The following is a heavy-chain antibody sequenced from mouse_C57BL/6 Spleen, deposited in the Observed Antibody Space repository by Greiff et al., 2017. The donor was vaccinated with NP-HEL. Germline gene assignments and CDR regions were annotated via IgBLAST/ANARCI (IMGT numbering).Heavy chain of an antibody. CDR1: GYTFTSYW. CDR2: IDPSDSET. V-gene: IGHV1-52*01. D-gene: IGHD2-10*01. CDR3: ARGASYGNYDLYYAMDY. J-gene: IGHJ4*01. Sequence: QVQLQQPGAELVRPGSSVKLSCKASGYTFTSYWMHWVKQRPIQGLEWIGNIDPSDSETHYNQKFKDKATLTVDKSSSTAYMQLSSLTSEDSAVYYCARGASYGNYDLYYAMDYWGQGTSVTVSS.